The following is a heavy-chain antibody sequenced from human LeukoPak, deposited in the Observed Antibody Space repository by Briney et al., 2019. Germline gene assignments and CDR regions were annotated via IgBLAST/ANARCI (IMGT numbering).Heavy chain of an antibody. D-gene: IGHD3-22*01. CDR2: IYYSGST. CDR3: ARDHPTQDYYDSSGYYGY. Sequence: SETLSLTCTVSGGSISSYYWSWIRQPPGKGLEWIGYIYYSGSTNYNPSLKSRVTISVDTSKNQFSLKLSSVTAADTAVYYCARDHPTQDYYDSSGYYGYWGQGTLVTVSS. V-gene: IGHV4-59*12. CDR1: GGSISSYY. J-gene: IGHJ4*02.